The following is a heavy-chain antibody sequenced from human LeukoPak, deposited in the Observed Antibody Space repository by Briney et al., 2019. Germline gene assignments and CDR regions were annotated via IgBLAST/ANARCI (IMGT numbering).Heavy chain of an antibody. V-gene: IGHV3-30*02. CDR1: GFTFSSYG. CDR2: IRYDGGDK. D-gene: IGHD5-24*01. Sequence: GGSLSLSCAASGFTFSSYGMHWFRQAPGKGLEWVAFIRYDGGDKSYADSVKGRFTISRDNSKNTLYLQMNSLRAEDTAVYYCAKEDRGPLQMSTTRGLDYWGQGTLVTVSS. CDR3: AKEDRGPLQMSTTRGLDY. J-gene: IGHJ4*02.